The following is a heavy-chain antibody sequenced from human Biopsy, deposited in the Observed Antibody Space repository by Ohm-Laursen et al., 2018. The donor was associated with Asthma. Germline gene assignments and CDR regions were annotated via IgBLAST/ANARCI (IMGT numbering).Heavy chain of an antibody. J-gene: IGHJ6*02. D-gene: IGHD3-3*02. CDR3: ARPGPNRDILYYYYHMDV. Sequence: SSVKVSCKVSGGMFGNYAISWVRQAPGLGLEWMGGISPIFGSSNYAQRFQGRVTITADIFTRTVYMELSGLRFDDTAIYYCARPGPNRDILYYYYHMDVWGQGTTVIVSS. CDR2: ISPIFGSS. CDR1: GGMFGNYA. V-gene: IGHV1-69*06.